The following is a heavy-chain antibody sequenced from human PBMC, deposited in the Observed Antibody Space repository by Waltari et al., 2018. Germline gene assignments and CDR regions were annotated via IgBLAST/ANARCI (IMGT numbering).Heavy chain of an antibody. CDR3: VRLEDCTGPGGNCYSGDSFAMDV. J-gene: IGHJ6*02. D-gene: IGHD2-8*02. CDR2: INHNGNI. Sequence: QVQLQQWGAGLLQPSETLSLTCAVSGGSFRGYYWGWVRQPHGKGLEWIGEINHNGNINRNPSLRSRVTMLVDTSKSQLSLKINSVTAADTAVYYCVRLEDCTGPGGNCYSGDSFAMDVWGQGTTVTVSS. V-gene: IGHV4-34*02. CDR1: GGSFRGYY.